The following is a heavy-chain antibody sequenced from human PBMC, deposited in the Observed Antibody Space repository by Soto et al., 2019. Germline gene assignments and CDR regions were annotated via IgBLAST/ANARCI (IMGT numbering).Heavy chain of an antibody. CDR3: ARDLVVVAATNYSYYGMDV. CDR1: GFSLSTSGMC. CDR2: IDWDDDK. D-gene: IGHD2-15*01. J-gene: IGHJ6*02. V-gene: IGHV2-70*17. Sequence: SGPTLVNPTQTLTLTCTFSGFSLSTSGMCVSWIRQPPGKALEWLARIDWDDDKFYSTSLKTRLTISKDTSKNQVVLTMTNMDPVNTATYYCARDLVVVAATNYSYYGMDVWGQGT.